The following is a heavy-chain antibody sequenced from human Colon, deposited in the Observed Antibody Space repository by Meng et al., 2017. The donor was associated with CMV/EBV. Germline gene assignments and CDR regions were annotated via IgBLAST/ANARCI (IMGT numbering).Heavy chain of an antibody. CDR3: ARDRCGSCSAGWWFDP. Sequence: ASVKVSCKASGYTFTGYYMHWVRQAPGQGLEWMGWMSTYNNNDIIYAEKFRGRLTMTTDTSTNTAYMELRSLASDDTAVYYCARDRCGSCSAGWWFDPWGQGTLVTVSS. CDR1: GYTFTGYY. CDR2: MSTYNNNDI. D-gene: IGHD2-15*01. V-gene: IGHV1-18*04. J-gene: IGHJ5*02.